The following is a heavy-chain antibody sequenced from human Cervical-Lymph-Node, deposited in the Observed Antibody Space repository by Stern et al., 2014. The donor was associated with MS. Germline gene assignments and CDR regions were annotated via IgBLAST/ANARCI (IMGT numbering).Heavy chain of an antibody. J-gene: IGHJ4*02. CDR3: VKRGITEVRGVRLGDY. Sequence: QMQLVQSGGGVVQPGRSPRLTCTVSGFTFSSYGMHWVRQAPGKGLEWVSVISYDGSDTYYAESVKGRFTISRDNTKNTLYLEMRRLRREDTAVYYCVKRGITEVRGVRLGDYWGPGTLVIVSS. CDR1: GFTFSSYG. CDR2: ISYDGSDT. D-gene: IGHD3-10*01. V-gene: IGHV3-30*18.